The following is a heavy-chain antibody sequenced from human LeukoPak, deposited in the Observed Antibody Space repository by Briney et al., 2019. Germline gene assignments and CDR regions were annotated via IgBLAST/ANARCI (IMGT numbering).Heavy chain of an antibody. Sequence: SETLSLTCAVYGGSFSGYYWSWIRQPPGKGLEWIGEINHSGSTNYNPSLKSRVTISVDTSKNQFSLKLSSVTAADTAVYYCARGSRITIFGVVTSNWFDPWGQGTLVTVSS. CDR1: GGSFSGYY. CDR3: ARGSRITIFGVVTSNWFDP. D-gene: IGHD3-3*01. V-gene: IGHV4-34*01. J-gene: IGHJ5*02. CDR2: INHSGST.